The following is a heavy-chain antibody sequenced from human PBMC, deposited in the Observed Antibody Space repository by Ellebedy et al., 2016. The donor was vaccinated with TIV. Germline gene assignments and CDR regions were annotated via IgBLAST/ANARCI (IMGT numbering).Heavy chain of an antibody. D-gene: IGHD3-22*01. CDR3: VSPAGSSGYWEAFDI. CDR2: ISYSGNT. CDR1: GGSIYSYY. Sequence: MPSETLSLTCTVSGGSIYSYYWSWIRQTPGKGLEWIGYISYSGNTNCNPSLKSRVTISLDTSKSQFSLKVNSVTAADTAVYYCVSPAGSSGYWEAFDIWGQGTMVTVSS. J-gene: IGHJ3*02. V-gene: IGHV4-59*01.